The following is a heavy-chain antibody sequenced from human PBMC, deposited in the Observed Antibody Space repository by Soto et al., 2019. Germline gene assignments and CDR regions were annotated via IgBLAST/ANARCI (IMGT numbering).Heavy chain of an antibody. Sequence: SVKVSCKASGGTFSSYAISWVRQAPGQGLEWMGGIIPIFGTANYAQKFQGRVTITADESTSTAYMELSSLRSEDTAVYYCARSIAAAGTISLDYWGQATLVTVSS. J-gene: IGHJ4*02. CDR3: ARSIAAAGTISLDY. CDR1: GGTFSSYA. V-gene: IGHV1-69*13. D-gene: IGHD6-13*01. CDR2: IIPIFGTA.